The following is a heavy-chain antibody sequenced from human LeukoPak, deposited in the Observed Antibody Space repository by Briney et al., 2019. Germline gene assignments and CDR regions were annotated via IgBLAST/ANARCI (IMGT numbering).Heavy chain of an antibody. V-gene: IGHV3-23*01. CDR2: ISGSGGST. J-gene: IGHJ4*02. D-gene: IGHD6-19*01. Sequence: GSLRLSCAASGFTFSSYAMTWVRQAPGEGLEWASAISGSGGSTYYADSVKGRFTISRDNSKNTLYLQMNSLRAEDTAVYYCAKRREAVAGFFDYWGQGTLVTVSS. CDR1: GFTFSSYA. CDR3: AKRREAVAGFFDY.